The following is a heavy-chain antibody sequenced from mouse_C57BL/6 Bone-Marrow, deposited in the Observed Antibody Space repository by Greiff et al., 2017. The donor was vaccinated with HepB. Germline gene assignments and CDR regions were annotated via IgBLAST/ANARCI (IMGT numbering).Heavy chain of an antibody. V-gene: IGHV1-5*01. CDR3: TSYYGSSPAWLAY. D-gene: IGHD1-1*01. CDR2: IYPGNSDT. CDR1: GYTFTSYW. Sequence: EVQLVESGTVLARPGASVKMSCKTSGYTFTSYWMHWVKQRPGQGLEWIGAIYPGNSDTSYNQKFKGKAKLTAVTSASTAYMELSSLTNEDSAVYYCTSYYGSSPAWLAYWGQGTLVTVSA. J-gene: IGHJ3*01.